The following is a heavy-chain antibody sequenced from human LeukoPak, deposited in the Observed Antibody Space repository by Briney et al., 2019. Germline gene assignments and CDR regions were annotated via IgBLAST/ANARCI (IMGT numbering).Heavy chain of an antibody. D-gene: IGHD6-25*01. J-gene: IGHJ3*02. CDR3: ARASSAHGRAFDI. CDR1: GFTFSSYA. Sequence: GGSLRLSCAASGFTFSSYAMHWVRQAPGKGLEYVSAISSNGGSTYYANSVKGRFTISRDNSKNTLYLQMGSLRAEDMAVYYCARASSAHGRAFDIWGQGTMVTVSS. CDR2: ISSNGGST. V-gene: IGHV3-64*01.